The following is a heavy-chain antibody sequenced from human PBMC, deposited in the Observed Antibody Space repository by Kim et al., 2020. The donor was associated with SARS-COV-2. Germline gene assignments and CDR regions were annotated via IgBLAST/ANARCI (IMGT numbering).Heavy chain of an antibody. V-gene: IGHV1-18*01. D-gene: IGHD1-20*01. J-gene: IGHJ4*02. Sequence: YAQKLQGRVTMTTDTSTSTAYMELRSLRSDDTAVYYCAASDITGTAKPDYWGQGTLVTVSS. CDR3: AASDITGTAKPDY.